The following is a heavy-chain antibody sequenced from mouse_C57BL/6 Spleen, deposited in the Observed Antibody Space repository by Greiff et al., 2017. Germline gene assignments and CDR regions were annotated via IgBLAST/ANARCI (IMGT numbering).Heavy chain of an antibody. V-gene: IGHV1-15*01. CDR3: TTPSDYYGSSDDFDD. Sequence: VKLMESGAGLVGPGASVTLSCNASGYTFTDYEVHWVRQTPVHGLEWIGAIDPETGGTAYTQTIKGKAILTADKSSLTAYMELRRLTSEDSAVYYCTTPSDYYGSSDDFDDWGQGTTLTVSA. CDR1: GYTFTDYE. CDR2: IDPETGGT. J-gene: IGHJ2*01. D-gene: IGHD1-1*01.